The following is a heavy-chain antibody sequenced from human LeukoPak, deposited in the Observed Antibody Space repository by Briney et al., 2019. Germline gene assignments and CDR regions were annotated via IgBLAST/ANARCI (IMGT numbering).Heavy chain of an antibody. J-gene: IGHJ4*02. CDR1: GYTLTGYFTGYY. D-gene: IGHD3-3*01. Sequence: ASVKVSCKASGYTLTGYFTGYYMHWVRQATGQGPEWMGWMNPDSDSTGYAQKFQGRVTMTRNTPIRTAYLELSSLRSEDTAVYYCARGRGGNFDYWGQETLVTVSS. CDR2: MNPDSDST. V-gene: IGHV1-8*02. CDR3: ARGRGGNFDY.